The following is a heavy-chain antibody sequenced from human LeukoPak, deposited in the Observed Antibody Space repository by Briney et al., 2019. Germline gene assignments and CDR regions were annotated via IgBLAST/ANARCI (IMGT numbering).Heavy chain of an antibody. D-gene: IGHD5-24*01. CDR2: ISYSGNT. Sequence: SETLSLTCTVSGGSISSYYWSWIRQPPGKGLEWIGYISYSGNTNYNPSLKSRVTISVDTSKNQFSVRLSSVTAADTAVYYCARGGGYNSPFGYWGQGTLVTVSS. J-gene: IGHJ4*02. CDR3: ARGGGYNSPFGY. CDR1: GGSISSYY. V-gene: IGHV4-59*01.